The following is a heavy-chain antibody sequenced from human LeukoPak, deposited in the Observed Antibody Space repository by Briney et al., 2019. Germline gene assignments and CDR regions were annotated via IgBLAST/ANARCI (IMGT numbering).Heavy chain of an antibody. CDR2: ISSTSSYI. V-gene: IGHV3-21*01. CDR1: GFTFSSYS. Sequence: GGSLRLSCAASGFTFSSYSMNWVRQAPGKGLEWVSSISSTSSYIYYADSVKGRFTISRDNAKDSLFLQLNSLRAEDAAMYYCARVEAVAGNWGGLDPWGQGTLVTVFS. CDR3: ARVEAVAGNWGGLDP. J-gene: IGHJ5*02. D-gene: IGHD6-19*01.